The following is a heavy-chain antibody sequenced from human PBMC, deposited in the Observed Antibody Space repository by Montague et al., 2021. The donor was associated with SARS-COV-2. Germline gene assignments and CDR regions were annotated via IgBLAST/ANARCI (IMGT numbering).Heavy chain of an antibody. Sequence: SETLSLTCTVSGGSISSYYWSWIRQPPGKGLEWIGYIYYSGSTNYNPSLKSRVTILVDMSKNQFSLKLSSVTAADTAVYFCARQDIQLRFDLWGRGTLVTVSS. D-gene: IGHD1-1*01. CDR2: IYYSGST. CDR3: ARQDIQLRFDL. V-gene: IGHV4-59*08. CDR1: GGSISSYY. J-gene: IGHJ2*01.